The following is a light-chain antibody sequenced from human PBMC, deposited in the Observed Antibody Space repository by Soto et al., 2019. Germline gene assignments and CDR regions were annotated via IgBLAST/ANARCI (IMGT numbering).Light chain of an antibody. CDR3: QQRSNWPST. V-gene: IGKV3-11*01. Sequence: EIVLTQSPATLSLSPGERVTLSCRASQSVSSYLAWYQQKPGQAPRLLIYDASNRATGIPARFSGSGSGTDFTLTITGLEPEDFAVYYCQQRSNWPSTFGGGTRVEIK. CDR2: DAS. J-gene: IGKJ4*01. CDR1: QSVSSY.